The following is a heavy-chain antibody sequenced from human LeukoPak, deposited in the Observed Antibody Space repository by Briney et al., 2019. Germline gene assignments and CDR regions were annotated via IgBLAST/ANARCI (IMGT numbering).Heavy chain of an antibody. Sequence: WASVKVSCKASGYTFTGYYMHWVRQAPGQGLEWMGWINPNSGGTNYAQKFQGRVTMTRDTSISTAYMKLSRLRSDDTAVYYCARATFARGKADYWGQGTLVTVSS. J-gene: IGHJ4*02. CDR3: ARATFARGKADY. V-gene: IGHV1-2*02. CDR2: INPNSGGT. CDR1: GYTFTGYY. D-gene: IGHD3-10*01.